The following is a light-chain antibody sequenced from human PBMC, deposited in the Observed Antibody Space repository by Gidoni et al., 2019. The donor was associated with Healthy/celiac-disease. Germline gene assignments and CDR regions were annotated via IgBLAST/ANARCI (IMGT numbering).Light chain of an antibody. V-gene: IGKV1-5*03. J-gene: IGKJ1*01. CDR3: QQYNSYPWT. CDR1: QSISSW. Sequence: DIQMTQSPSTLSESVGDRVTITCRASQSISSWLAWYQQKPGKAPKLLIYKASSLESGVPSRFSGSGSGTEFTLTISSLQPDDFATYYCQQYNSYPWTFGQXTKVEIK. CDR2: KAS.